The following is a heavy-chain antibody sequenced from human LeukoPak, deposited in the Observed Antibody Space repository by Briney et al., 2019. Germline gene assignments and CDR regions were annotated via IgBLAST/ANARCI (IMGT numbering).Heavy chain of an antibody. Sequence: GGSLRLSCAASGFTFSNYAMSWVRQAPGKGLEWVSAISANGGGTYYADSVKGRFTISRDNSKNTLYLQMNSLRAEDAAVYYCARDSGDPEYYGSGSRHYYYGMDVWGQGTTVTVSS. V-gene: IGHV3-23*01. CDR2: ISANGGGT. CDR1: GFTFSNYA. J-gene: IGHJ6*02. CDR3: ARDSGDPEYYGSGSRHYYYGMDV. D-gene: IGHD3-10*01.